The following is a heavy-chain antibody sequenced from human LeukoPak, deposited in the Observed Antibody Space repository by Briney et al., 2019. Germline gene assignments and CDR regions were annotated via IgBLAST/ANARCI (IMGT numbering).Heavy chain of an antibody. J-gene: IGHJ5*02. CDR1: GGSISSYY. CDR2: IYTSGST. V-gene: IGHV4-4*07. CDR3: ARDLMVRGVPWWFDP. Sequence: SETLSLTCTVSGGSISSYYWSWIRQPAGKGLEWIGRIYTSGSTNYNPSLKSRVTMSVDTSKNQFSLKLSSVTAADTAVYYCARDLMVRGVPWWFDPWGQGTLVTVSS. D-gene: IGHD3-10*01.